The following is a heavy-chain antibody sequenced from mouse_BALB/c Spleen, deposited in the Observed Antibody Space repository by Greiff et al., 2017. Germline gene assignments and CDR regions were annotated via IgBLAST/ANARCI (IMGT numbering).Heavy chain of an antibody. Sequence: DVMLVESGGGLVKPGGSLKLSCAASGFTFSSYAMSWVRQTPEKRLEWVATISSGGSYTYYPDSVKGRFTISRDNAKNTLYLQMSSLRSEDTAMYYCARHYYGSSYGVDYWGQGTTLTVSS. CDR2: ISSGGSYT. J-gene: IGHJ2*01. CDR1: GFTFSSYA. V-gene: IGHV5-9-3*01. CDR3: ARHYYGSSYGVDY. D-gene: IGHD1-1*01.